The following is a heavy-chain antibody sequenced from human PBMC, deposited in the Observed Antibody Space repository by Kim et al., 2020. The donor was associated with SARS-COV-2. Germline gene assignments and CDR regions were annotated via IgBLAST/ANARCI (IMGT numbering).Heavy chain of an antibody. CDR1: GVSISSYY. D-gene: IGHD6-13*01. V-gene: IGHV4-59*01. CDR3: AGGAAATDY. CDR2: IYYSGST. Sequence: SETLSLTCTVSGVSISSYYLSWIRQAPGKGLELMWYIYYSGSTNYYPSLNSRVSISVDTSKNHFSLKLMSVTVADTAVYYCAGGAAATDYRGQGTLVTVS. J-gene: IGHJ4*02.